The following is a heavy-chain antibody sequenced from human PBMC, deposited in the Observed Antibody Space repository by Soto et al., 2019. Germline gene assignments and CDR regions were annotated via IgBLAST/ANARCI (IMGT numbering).Heavy chain of an antibody. CDR3: ARGGKVGLTPGEVSNSPFDY. Sequence: SETLSLTCAVYGGSFSGYYWSWIRQPPGKGLEWIGEINHSGSTNYNPSLKSRVTISVDTSKNQFSLKRSSVTAADTAVYYCARGGKVGLTPGEVSNSPFDYWGQGTLVTVSS. D-gene: IGHD3-10*01. CDR1: GGSFSGYY. J-gene: IGHJ4*02. CDR2: INHSGST. V-gene: IGHV4-34*01.